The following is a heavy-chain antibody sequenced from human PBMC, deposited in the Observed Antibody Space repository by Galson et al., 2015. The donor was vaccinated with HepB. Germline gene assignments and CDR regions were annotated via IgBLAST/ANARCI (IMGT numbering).Heavy chain of an antibody. CDR3: ARGRIRYGSGLYYYYGMDV. V-gene: IGHV1-3*01. D-gene: IGHD3-10*01. Sequence: SVKVSCKASGYTFTSYAMHWVRQAPGQRLEWMGWINAGNGNTKYSQKFQGRVTITADKSTSTAYMELSSLRSEDTAVYYCARGRIRYGSGLYYYYGMDVWGQGTTVTVSS. CDR1: GYTFTSYA. CDR2: INAGNGNT. J-gene: IGHJ6*02.